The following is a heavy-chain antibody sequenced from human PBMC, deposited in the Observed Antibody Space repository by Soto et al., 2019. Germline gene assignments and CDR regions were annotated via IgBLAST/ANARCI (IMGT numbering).Heavy chain of an antibody. J-gene: IGHJ5*02. V-gene: IGHV3-23*01. CDR1: GFFFSSYA. D-gene: IGHD2-15*01. CDR2: ISGKGGST. CDR3: AKDRYLNTFNWFDH. Sequence: PGGSLRLSCAASGFFFSSYAMSWVRQAPGKGLEWVLSISGKGGSTNYADYVKGRFTISRDNSKRTQYLQMDSLRAEDTAVYYCAKDRYLNTFNWFDHWVQGTLGNVSS.